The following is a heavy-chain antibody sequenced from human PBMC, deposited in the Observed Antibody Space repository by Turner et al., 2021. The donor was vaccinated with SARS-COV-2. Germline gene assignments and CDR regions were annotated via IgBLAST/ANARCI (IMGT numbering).Heavy chain of an antibody. CDR2: IIPIFGTA. V-gene: IGHV1-69*01. D-gene: IGHD5-18*01. J-gene: IGHJ4*02. CDR3: ARDAAMAPLDY. Sequence: QVQLVQSGAEVKQPGSSVKLSCKASGGTFSTYAITWVRQAPGQGLEWMGGIIPIFGTAKYAQKFQGRVTITADESTSTAYMELSSLRSEDTAVYYCARDAAMAPLDYWGQGTLVTVSS. CDR1: GGTFSTYA.